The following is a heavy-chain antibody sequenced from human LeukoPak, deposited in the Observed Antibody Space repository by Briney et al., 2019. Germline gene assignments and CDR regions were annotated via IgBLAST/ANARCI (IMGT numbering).Heavy chain of an antibody. Sequence: SETLSPTCTVSGGSISSYYWSWIRQPPGKGLEWIGYIYYSGSTNYNPSLKSRVTISVDTSKNQFSLKLSSVTAADTAVYYCARGNYGHFDYWGQGTLVTVSS. V-gene: IGHV4-59*08. J-gene: IGHJ4*02. CDR2: IYYSGST. CDR3: ARGNYGHFDY. D-gene: IGHD3-16*01. CDR1: GGSISSYY.